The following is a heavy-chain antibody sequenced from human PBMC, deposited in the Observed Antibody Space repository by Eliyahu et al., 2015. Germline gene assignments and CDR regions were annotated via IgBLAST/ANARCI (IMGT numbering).Heavy chain of an antibody. CDR2: ISWNSGSI. V-gene: IGHV3-9*01. CDR3: AKDNDSSGYYGVFDY. CDR1: GFPFXDYA. D-gene: IGHD3-22*01. J-gene: IGHJ4*02. Sequence: EVQLVESGGGLVQPGRSLRXXXSXSGFPFXDYAMHWVRQAPRKGLEXVSGISWNSGSIGYADSVKGRFTISRDNAKNSLYLQMNSLRAEDTALYYCAKDNDSSGYYGVFDYWGQGTLVTVSS.